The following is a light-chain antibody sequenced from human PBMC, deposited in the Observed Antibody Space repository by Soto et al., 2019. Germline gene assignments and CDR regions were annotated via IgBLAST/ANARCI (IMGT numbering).Light chain of an antibody. CDR2: AAS. Sequence: DIQMAQSPSSLSASVGDRDTITCRASQTINIHLNWYQQKSGKAPKFLIHAASNLQSGVPSRFSGSGSGTEFTLTINSLQPEDFATYYCQQSYSVPITFGQGTRLEIK. CDR1: QTINIH. CDR3: QQSYSVPIT. V-gene: IGKV1-39*01. J-gene: IGKJ5*01.